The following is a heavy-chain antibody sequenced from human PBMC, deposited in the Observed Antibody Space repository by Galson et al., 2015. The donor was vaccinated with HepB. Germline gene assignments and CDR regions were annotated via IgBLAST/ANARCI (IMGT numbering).Heavy chain of an antibody. CDR1: GFTFDDYG. J-gene: IGHJ6*02. V-gene: IGHV3-20*04. D-gene: IGHD3-10*01. CDR2: INWNGGST. Sequence: SLRLSCAASGFTFDDYGMSWVRQAPGKGLEWVSGINWNGGSTGYADSVKGRFTISRDNAKNSLYLQMNSLRAEDTALYYCAKGWFGELGPYYYYGMDVWGQGTTVTVSS. CDR3: AKGWFGELGPYYYYGMDV.